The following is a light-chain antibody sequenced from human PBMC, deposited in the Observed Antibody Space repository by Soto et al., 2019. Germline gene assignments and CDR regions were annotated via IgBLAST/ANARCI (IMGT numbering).Light chain of an antibody. CDR2: RAS. Sequence: DIQMTQSPSTLSASVGDRVTITCRASQSINSWLAWYQQEPGKAPNLLIYRASSLKSGVPSRFSGSGSGTAFTLTISSLPPDDFATYYCQHYNSYPPWTFGQGTKVEIK. V-gene: IGKV1-5*03. CDR3: QHYNSYPPWT. CDR1: QSINSW. J-gene: IGKJ1*01.